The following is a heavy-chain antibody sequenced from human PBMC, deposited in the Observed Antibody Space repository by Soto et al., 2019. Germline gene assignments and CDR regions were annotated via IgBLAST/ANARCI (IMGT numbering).Heavy chain of an antibody. CDR3: ARAEHSSSWYPPFDYYYYYMDV. V-gene: IGHV3-11*01. CDR1: GFTFSDYY. CDR2: ISSSGSTI. Sequence: GGSLRLSCAASGFTFSDYYMSWIRQAPGKGLEWVSYISSSGSTIYYADSVKGRFTISRDNAKNSLYLQMNSLRAEDTAVYYCARAEHSSSWYPPFDYYYYYMDVWGKGTTVTVSS. D-gene: IGHD6-13*01. J-gene: IGHJ6*03.